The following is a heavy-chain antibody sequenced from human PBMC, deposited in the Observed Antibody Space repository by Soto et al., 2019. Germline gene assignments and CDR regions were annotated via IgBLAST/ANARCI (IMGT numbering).Heavy chain of an antibody. Sequence: SETLSLTCTVSGGSISSYYWSWIRQPPGKGLEWIGYIYYSGSTNYNPSLKSRVTISVDTSKNQFSLKLSSVTAADTAVYYCARERSRSWYSRFDPWGQGTLVTVSS. CDR1: GGSISSYY. J-gene: IGHJ5*02. CDR3: ARERSRSWYSRFDP. V-gene: IGHV4-59*01. D-gene: IGHD6-13*01. CDR2: IYYSGST.